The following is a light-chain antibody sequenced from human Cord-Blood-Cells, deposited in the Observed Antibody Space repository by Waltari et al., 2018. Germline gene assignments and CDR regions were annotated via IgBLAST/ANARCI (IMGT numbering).Light chain of an antibody. CDR2: DVS. Sequence: QSALTQPRPVSGSPGQSVTIPCPGTSSDVGGYNYVSWYQQHPVKAPKLMIYDVSKRPSGVPDRFSGSKSGNTASLTISGLQAEDEADYYCCSYAGSYRVFGTGTKVTVL. CDR3: CSYAGSYRV. J-gene: IGLJ1*01. V-gene: IGLV2-11*01. CDR1: SSDVGGYNY.